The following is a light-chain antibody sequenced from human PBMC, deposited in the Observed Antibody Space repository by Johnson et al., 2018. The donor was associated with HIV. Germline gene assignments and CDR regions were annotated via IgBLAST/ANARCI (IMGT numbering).Light chain of an antibody. CDR3: GTWDSSLTLYV. CDR2: ENN. V-gene: IGLV1-51*02. J-gene: IGLJ1*01. CDR1: SSNIGNNY. Sequence: QSVLTQPPSVSAAPGQKVTISCSGSSSNIGNNYVSWYQQLPGTAPKLLIYENNKRPSGIPDRFSGSKSGTSATLGITGLQTGDGADYYCGTWDSSLTLYVFGTGTKVTV.